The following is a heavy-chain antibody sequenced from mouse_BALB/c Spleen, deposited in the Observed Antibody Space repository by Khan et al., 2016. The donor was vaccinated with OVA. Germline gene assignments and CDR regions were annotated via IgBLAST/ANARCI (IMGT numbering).Heavy chain of an antibody. CDR1: GYSITSDYA. V-gene: IGHV3-2*02. CDR2: ISSTGST. CDR3: SRSLYYSYWYSLDS. J-gene: IGHJ4*01. D-gene: IGHD2-12*01. Sequence: EVQLVESGPGLVKPSQSLSLTCTVTGYSITSDYAWNWIRQFPGNTLEWVGYISSTGSTSSNPSLKSRISITRDTSKKQFFLQLRSVTSYDTATSYFSRSLYYSYWYSLDSLVRGTSVPVSS.